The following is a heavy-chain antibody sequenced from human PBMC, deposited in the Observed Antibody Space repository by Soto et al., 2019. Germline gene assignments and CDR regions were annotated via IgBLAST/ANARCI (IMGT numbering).Heavy chain of an antibody. J-gene: IGHJ6*04. V-gene: IGHV3-66*01. CDR1: GFTFTNAG. D-gene: IGHD2-15*01. Sequence: PGGSLRLSCAASGFTFTNAGINWVRTAPGKGLEWVSLIQGGGPTYYADSVKGRFTISRDTSENTLHLQMDSLRAEDTAVYYCARDDVLCDGGRCYGVPLDVWDKGTTVTVSS. CDR3: ARDDVLCDGGRCYGVPLDV. CDR2: IQGGGPT.